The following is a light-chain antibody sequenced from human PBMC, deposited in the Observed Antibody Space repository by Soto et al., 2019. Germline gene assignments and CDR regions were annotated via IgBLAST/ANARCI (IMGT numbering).Light chain of an antibody. CDR1: SSNIGTNT. J-gene: IGLJ2*01. CDR3: AAWDVSLVV. V-gene: IGLV1-44*01. Sequence: QSVLTQPPSASGTPGQRVTSSCSGSSSNIGTNTVIWYQQLPGAAPRLLIYSDNQRSSGVPDRFSGSKSGTSASLAISGLQSEDEADYYCAAWDVSLVVFGGGTKVTVL. CDR2: SDN.